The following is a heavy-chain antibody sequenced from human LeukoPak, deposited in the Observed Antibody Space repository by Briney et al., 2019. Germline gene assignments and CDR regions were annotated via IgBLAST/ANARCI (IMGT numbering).Heavy chain of an antibody. CDR3: ARVPMILVIILDYYMDV. J-gene: IGHJ6*03. CDR1: GFTFSSYN. D-gene: IGHD3-22*01. Sequence: GGSLRLSCAASGFTFSSYNMNWVRQAPGRGLEWVSSISRSSRYIYYADSVKGRFTISRDNAENSLYLQMNSLRAEDTAVYYCARVPMILVIILDYYMDVWGKGTTVTVSS. V-gene: IGHV3-21*01. CDR2: ISRSSRYI.